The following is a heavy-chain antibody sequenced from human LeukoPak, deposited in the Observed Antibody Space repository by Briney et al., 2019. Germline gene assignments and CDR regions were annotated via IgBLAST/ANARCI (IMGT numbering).Heavy chain of an antibody. D-gene: IGHD3-22*01. CDR2: ISGSGGST. V-gene: IGHV3-23*01. CDR3: AKVLKYYYDSSFDY. Sequence: GGSLRLSCAAPGFTFSSYAMSWVRQAPGKGLGWVSAISGSGGSTYYADSVKGRFTISRDNSKNTLYLQMNSLRAEDTAVYYCAKVLKYYYDSSFDYWGQGTLVTVSS. J-gene: IGHJ4*02. CDR1: GFTFSSYA.